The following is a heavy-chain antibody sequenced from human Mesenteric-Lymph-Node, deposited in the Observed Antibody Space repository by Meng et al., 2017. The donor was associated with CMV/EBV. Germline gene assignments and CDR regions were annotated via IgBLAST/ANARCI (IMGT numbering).Heavy chain of an antibody. D-gene: IGHD2-2*01. CDR2: IYYNGNT. CDR3: ARRYCTTTNCYLPQEDAFDI. V-gene: IGHV4-31*03. J-gene: IGHJ3*02. CDR1: GGSMRTGSYY. Sequence: SETLSLTCYVSGGSMRTGSYYWTWIRQLPGKGLEWIGYIYYNGNTYYNPSLKSRFTISVDTSKNQFSLKLSSVTAADTAMYYCARRYCTTTNCYLPQEDAFDIWGRGTMVTVSS.